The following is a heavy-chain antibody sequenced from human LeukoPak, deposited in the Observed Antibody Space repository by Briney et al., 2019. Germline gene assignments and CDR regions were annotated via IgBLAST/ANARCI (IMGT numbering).Heavy chain of an antibody. CDR3: AKDGHDSSGYYPANLDY. J-gene: IGHJ4*02. V-gene: IGHV3-13*01. D-gene: IGHD3-22*01. Sequence: GGSLRLSCAASGFTFSSYDMHWVRQPTGKGLEWVSAIGTAGDTYYSHSVKGRFTISRENAKNSLYLHMNSLSAGDTAVYYCAKDGHDSSGYYPANLDYWGQGTLVTVSS. CDR1: GFTFSSYD. CDR2: IGTAGDT.